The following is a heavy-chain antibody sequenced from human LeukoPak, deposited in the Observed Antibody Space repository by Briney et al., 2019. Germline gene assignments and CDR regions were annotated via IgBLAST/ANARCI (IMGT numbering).Heavy chain of an antibody. CDR2: INHSGST. V-gene: IGHV4-34*01. Sequence: SETLSLNCAVYGGSFSGYYWSWIRQPPGKGLEWIGEINHSGSTNYNPSLKSRVTISVDTSKNQFSLKLSFVTAADTAVYYCARDVNYYDSSGYPLPWGQGTLVTVSS. J-gene: IGHJ5*02. D-gene: IGHD3-22*01. CDR1: GGSFSGYY. CDR3: ARDVNYYDSSGYPLP.